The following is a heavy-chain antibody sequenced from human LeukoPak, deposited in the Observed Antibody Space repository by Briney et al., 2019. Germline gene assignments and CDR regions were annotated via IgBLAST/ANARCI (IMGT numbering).Heavy chain of an antibody. D-gene: IGHD1-26*01. Sequence: GGSLRLSCAASEFTFNTYAVSWVRQAPGKGLEWVSAIGGSGVSTYYADSVKGRFTISRDNSKNTLYLQMNSLRAEDTAVYYCAKDLLSGSYSVFDYWGQGTLVTVSS. CDR3: AKDLLSGSYSVFDY. CDR2: IGGSGVST. CDR1: EFTFNTYA. V-gene: IGHV3-23*01. J-gene: IGHJ4*02.